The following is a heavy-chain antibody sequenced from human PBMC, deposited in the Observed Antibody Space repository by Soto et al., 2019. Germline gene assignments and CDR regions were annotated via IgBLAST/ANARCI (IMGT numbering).Heavy chain of an antibody. CDR3: ARAPSRGYSGYDRGSGYSDGAYYFDY. J-gene: IGHJ4*02. Sequence: QVQLVQSGAEVKKPGSSVKVSCKASGGTFSSYAISWVRQAPGQGLEWMGGIIPIFGTANYAQKFQGRVTITADESTSTAYMELSSLRSDDTAVYYCARAPSRGYSGYDRGSGYSDGAYYFDYWGQGTLVTVSS. D-gene: IGHD5-12*01. V-gene: IGHV1-69*01. CDR1: GGTFSSYA. CDR2: IIPIFGTA.